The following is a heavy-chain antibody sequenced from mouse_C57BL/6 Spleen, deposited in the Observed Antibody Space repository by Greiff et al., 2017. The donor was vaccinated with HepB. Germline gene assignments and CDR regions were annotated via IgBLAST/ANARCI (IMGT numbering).Heavy chain of an antibody. D-gene: IGHD2-3*01. CDR1: GFTFSSYA. V-gene: IGHV5-4*01. CDR3: ARDRADGYYAWFAY. J-gene: IGHJ3*01. Sequence: EVQRVESGGGLVKPGGSLKLTCAASGFTFSSYAMSWVRQTPEKRLEWLATISDGGSYTYYPDNVKGRFTISRDNAKNNLYLQMSHLKSEDTAMYYCARDRADGYYAWFAYWGQGTLVTVAA. CDR2: ISDGGSYT.